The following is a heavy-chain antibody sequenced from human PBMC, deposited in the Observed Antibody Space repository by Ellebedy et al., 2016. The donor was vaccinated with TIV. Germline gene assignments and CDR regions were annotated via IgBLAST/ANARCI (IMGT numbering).Heavy chain of an antibody. V-gene: IGHV3-74*01. D-gene: IGHD3-10*01. J-gene: IGHJ4*02. Sequence: GGSLRLSXEASGSIFDDYGMHWIRQGPGKGLVWVSRINSDGSSTSYADSVKGRFTISRDNAKNTLYLQMNSLRAEDTAVYYCAKSYMVRGVIFDYWGQGTLVTVSS. CDR2: INSDGSST. CDR3: AKSYMVRGVIFDY. CDR1: GSIFDDYG.